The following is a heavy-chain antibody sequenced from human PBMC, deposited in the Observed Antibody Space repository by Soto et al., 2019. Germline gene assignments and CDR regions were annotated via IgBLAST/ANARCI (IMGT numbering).Heavy chain of an antibody. CDR3: ARRGSGYYLDY. CDR2: IYYSGST. J-gene: IGHJ4*02. V-gene: IGHV4-59*01. D-gene: IGHD3-22*01. Sequence: SETLSLTCTVSGGSISSYYWSWIRQPPGKGLEWIGYIYYSGSTNYNPSLKSRVTISVDTSKNQFSLKLSSVTAADTAVYYCARRGSGYYLDYWGQGTLVTVSS. CDR1: GGSISSYY.